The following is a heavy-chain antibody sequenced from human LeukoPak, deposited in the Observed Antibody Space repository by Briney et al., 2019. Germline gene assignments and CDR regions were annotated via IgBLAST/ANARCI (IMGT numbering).Heavy chain of an antibody. V-gene: IGHV4-59*01. D-gene: IGHD1-26*01. CDR3: ARDPYSNYFDL. Sequence: PSETLSLTCTFSGDSISRYYWSWIRQPPGKGLGWIGYIYYSGSTNYNPSLKSRVTISVDTSKNQFSLKLSSVTAADTAVYYCARDPYSNYFDLWGQGTLVTVSS. J-gene: IGHJ4*02. CDR1: GDSISRYY. CDR2: IYYSGST.